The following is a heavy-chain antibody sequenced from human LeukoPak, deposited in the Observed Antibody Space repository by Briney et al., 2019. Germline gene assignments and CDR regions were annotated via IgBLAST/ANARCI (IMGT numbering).Heavy chain of an antibody. V-gene: IGHV3-33*01. CDR3: ARESSVREFDY. D-gene: IGHD4-17*01. CDR1: GFTFSSYG. Sequence: GGSLRLSCAASGFTFSSYGMHWVRQAPGEGLEWVAVIWYDGSNKYYADSVKGRFTISRDNSKNTLYLQMNSLRAEDTAVYYCARESSVREFDYWGQGTLVTVSS. CDR2: IWYDGSNK. J-gene: IGHJ4*02.